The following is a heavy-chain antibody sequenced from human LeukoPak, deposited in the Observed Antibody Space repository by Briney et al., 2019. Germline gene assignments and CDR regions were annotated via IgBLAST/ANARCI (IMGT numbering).Heavy chain of an antibody. CDR3: AKDSSGYLFHAFDI. V-gene: IGHV3-30*04. D-gene: IGHD3-22*01. CDR2: ISYDGSNK. CDR1: GFTFSSYA. J-gene: IGHJ3*02. Sequence: GRSLRLSCAASGFTFSSYAMHWVRQAPGKGLEWVAVISYDGSNKYYADSVKGRFTISRDNSKNALYLQMNSLRAEDTALYYCAKDSSGYLFHAFDIWGQGTMVTVSS.